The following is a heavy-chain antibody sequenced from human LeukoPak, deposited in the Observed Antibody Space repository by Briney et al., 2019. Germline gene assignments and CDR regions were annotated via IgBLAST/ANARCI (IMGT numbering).Heavy chain of an antibody. J-gene: IGHJ4*02. CDR1: GFTVSSNY. CDR3: ARVGSSTFGSVADLFDY. V-gene: IGHV3-53*01. Sequence: PGGSLRHSCAASGFTVSSNYMSWVRQAPGKGLEWVSVIYSGGSTYYADSVKGRFTISRDNSKNTLYLQMNSLRAEDTAVYYCARVGSSTFGSVADLFDYWGQGTLVTVSS. CDR2: IYSGGST. D-gene: IGHD6-19*01.